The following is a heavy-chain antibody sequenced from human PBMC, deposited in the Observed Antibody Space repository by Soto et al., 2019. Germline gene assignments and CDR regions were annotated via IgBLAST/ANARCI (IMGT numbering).Heavy chain of an antibody. V-gene: IGHV1-2*04. CDR3: ERGGEHSGYDTFDY. CDR1: GYTFTGYY. CDR2: INPNSGGT. J-gene: IGHJ4*02. D-gene: IGHD5-12*01. Sequence: QVQLVRSGAEVKKPGASVKVSCKASGYTFTGYYMHWVRQAPGQGLEWMGWINPNSGGTNYAQKFQGWVTMTRDTSIRTAYMELSRLRSDDTAVYYCERGGEHSGYDTFDYWGQGPLVTVSS.